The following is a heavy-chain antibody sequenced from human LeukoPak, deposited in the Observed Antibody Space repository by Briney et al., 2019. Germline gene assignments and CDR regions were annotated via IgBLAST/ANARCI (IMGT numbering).Heavy chain of an antibody. V-gene: IGHV4-34*01. CDR3: ARERGGIAAAGTIVDY. CDR1: GGSFSGYY. Sequence: SETLSLTCAVYGGSFSGYYWSWIRQPPGKGPEWIGEINHSGSTNYNPSLKSRVTISVDTSKNQFSLKLSSVTAADTAVYYCARERGGIAAAGTIVDYWGQGTLVTVSS. D-gene: IGHD6-13*01. J-gene: IGHJ4*02. CDR2: INHSGST.